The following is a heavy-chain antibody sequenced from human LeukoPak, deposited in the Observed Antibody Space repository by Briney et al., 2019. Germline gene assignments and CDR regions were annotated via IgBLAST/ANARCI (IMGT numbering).Heavy chain of an antibody. CDR3: ATSQSSRTLYYYYGMDV. Sequence: ASVKVSCKVSGYTLTELSMHWVRQAPGKGLEWMGGFDPEDGETIYAQKFQGRVTMTEDTSTDTAYMELSSLRSEDTAVYYCATSQSSRTLYYYYGMDVWGQGTTVTVSS. J-gene: IGHJ6*02. V-gene: IGHV1-24*01. CDR2: FDPEDGET. D-gene: IGHD6-19*01. CDR1: GYTLTELS.